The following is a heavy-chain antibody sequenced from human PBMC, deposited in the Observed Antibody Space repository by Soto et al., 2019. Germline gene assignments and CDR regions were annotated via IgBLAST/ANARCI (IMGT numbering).Heavy chain of an antibody. J-gene: IGHJ2*01. CDR3: AREVLRYFDL. CDR1: GYTLTRYG. CDR2: ISAYNANT. Sequence: QVHLVQSGAEVKKPGASVKVSCKASGYTLTRYGITWVRQAPGQGLEWMGSISAYNANTNYAQKLQGRLTMTTDTSTSTAYMELRSLTSDDTAVYYCAREVLRYFDLWCRGTLVSVSS. V-gene: IGHV1-18*01. D-gene: IGHD1-20*01.